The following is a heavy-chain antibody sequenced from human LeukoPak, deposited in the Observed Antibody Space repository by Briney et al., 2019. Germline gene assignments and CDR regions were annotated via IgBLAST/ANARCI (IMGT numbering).Heavy chain of an antibody. Sequence: SQTLSLTCTVSGGSISSGSYYWSWIRQPAGKGLEWIGRIYTSGSTNYNPSLKSRVTISVDTSKNQFSLKLSSVTAADTAVYYCARVVEDYDFWSGYNYYYYYMDVWGKGTTVTVFS. CDR1: GGSISSGSYY. V-gene: IGHV4-61*02. D-gene: IGHD3-3*01. J-gene: IGHJ6*03. CDR2: IYTSGST. CDR3: ARVVEDYDFWSGYNYYYYYMDV.